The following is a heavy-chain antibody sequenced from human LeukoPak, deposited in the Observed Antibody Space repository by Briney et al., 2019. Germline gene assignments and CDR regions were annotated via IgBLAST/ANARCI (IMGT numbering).Heavy chain of an antibody. D-gene: IGHD3-10*01. CDR3: ARGPPLLWFGQAQFQH. J-gene: IGHJ1*01. CDR1: GYTFTSYD. Sequence: ASVKVSCKASGYTFTSYDINWVRQATGQGLEWMGWMNPNSGNTGYAQKFQGRVTMTRNTSLSTAYMELSSLRSEDTAVYYCARGPPLLWFGQAQFQHWGQGTLVTVSS. V-gene: IGHV1-8*01. CDR2: MNPNSGNT.